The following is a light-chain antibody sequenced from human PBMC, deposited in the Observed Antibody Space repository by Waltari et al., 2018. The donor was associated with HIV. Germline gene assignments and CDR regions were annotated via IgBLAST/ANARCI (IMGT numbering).Light chain of an antibody. CDR3: QQYHSYPIT. Sequence: TQSPSSLSASVGDRVTITCRASQGINNYLVWFQQKPGKAPKSLIYAASSLQSGVPSTFSASGSGTDFTLTISSLQPEDFAIYYCQQYHSYPITFGQGTRLEIK. CDR2: AAS. CDR1: QGINNY. V-gene: IGKV1-16*01. J-gene: IGKJ5*01.